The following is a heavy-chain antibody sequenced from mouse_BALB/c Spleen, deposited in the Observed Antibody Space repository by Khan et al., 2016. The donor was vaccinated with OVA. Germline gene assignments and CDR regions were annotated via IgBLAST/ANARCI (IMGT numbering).Heavy chain of an antibody. Sequence: QVQLKQSGAELAQPGASVKMSCKTSGYTFTTYWMHWVKQRPGQGLEWIGYINPSTGYTEYNQRFKDKATLTTDYSSSTAYIQLSRLTSDDSAVYCSKRRGLYGIFPYWGQGTLVTVSA. CDR2: INPSTGYT. V-gene: IGHV1-7*01. J-gene: IGHJ3*01. CDR3: KRRGLYGIFPY. D-gene: IGHD2-1*01. CDR1: GYTFTTYW.